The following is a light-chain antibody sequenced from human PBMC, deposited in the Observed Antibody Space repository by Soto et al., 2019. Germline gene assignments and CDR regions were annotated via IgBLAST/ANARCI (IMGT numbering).Light chain of an antibody. V-gene: IGKV1-9*01. Sequence: DIQLTQSPSFLSASVGGRVTLTCRASQGISSYLAWYQQRAGKAPKFLMYAAPTLQNGVPSRFSGSGSGTEFALTISSLQPEDFATYYCQQLKTYPLTFGGGTKVDI. CDR1: QGISSY. CDR2: AAP. J-gene: IGKJ4*01. CDR3: QQLKTYPLT.